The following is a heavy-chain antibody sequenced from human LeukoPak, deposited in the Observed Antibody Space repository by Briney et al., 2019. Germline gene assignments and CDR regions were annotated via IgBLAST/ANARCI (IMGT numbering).Heavy chain of an antibody. J-gene: IGHJ4*02. D-gene: IGHD1-14*01. CDR1: DYSISSDYY. CDR2: IFYRGST. CDR3: ARVGTPGCVDY. Sequence: SETLSLTCSVSDYSISSDYYWGWIRQPPGKGLEWIGSIFYRGSTYYNPSLKSRVTISVDTSKSQFSLKLNSVTAADTAVYYCARVGTPGCVDYWGQGTLVTVSS. V-gene: IGHV4-38-2*02.